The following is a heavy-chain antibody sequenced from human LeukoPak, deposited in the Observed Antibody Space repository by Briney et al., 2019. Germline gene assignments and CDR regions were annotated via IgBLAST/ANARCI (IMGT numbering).Heavy chain of an antibody. CDR1: GGTFSSYA. CDR2: INPNSGGT. V-gene: IGHV1-2*02. CDR3: ARDGPYDSSGYSLY. D-gene: IGHD3-22*01. Sequence: GASVKVSCKASGGTFSSYAISWVRQAPGQGLEWMGWINPNSGGTNYAQKFQGRVTMTRDTSISTAYMELSRLRSDDTAVYYCARDGPYDSSGYSLYWGQGTLVTVSS. J-gene: IGHJ4*02.